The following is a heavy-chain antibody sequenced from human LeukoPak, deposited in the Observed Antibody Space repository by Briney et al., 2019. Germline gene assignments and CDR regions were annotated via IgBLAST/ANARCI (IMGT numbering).Heavy chain of an antibody. Sequence: SETLSLTCAVYGGSFSGYYWGWIRQPPGKGREWIGEINHSGSTNYNPSLKSRVTISVDTSKKQFSLKLSSVTAADTAVYYCARGGDTAAVNSNWFDPWGQGTLVTVSS. D-gene: IGHD3-16*01. CDR2: INHSGST. J-gene: IGHJ5*02. CDR3: ARGGDTAAVNSNWFDP. CDR1: GGSFSGYY. V-gene: IGHV4-34*01.